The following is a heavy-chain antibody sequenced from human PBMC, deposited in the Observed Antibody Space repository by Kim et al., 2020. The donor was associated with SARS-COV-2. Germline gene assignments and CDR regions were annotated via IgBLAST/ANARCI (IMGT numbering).Heavy chain of an antibody. J-gene: IGHJ5*02. Sequence: GGSLRLSCAASGFTFSSYAMSWVRQAPGKGLEWVSAISGSGGSTYYADSVKGRFTISRDNSKNTLYLQMNNLRAEDTAVYYCAVFSGSYSGWFDPWGQGTLVTVSS. V-gene: IGHV3-23*01. CDR1: GFTFSSYA. CDR3: AVFSGSYSGWFDP. CDR2: ISGSGGST. D-gene: IGHD1-26*01.